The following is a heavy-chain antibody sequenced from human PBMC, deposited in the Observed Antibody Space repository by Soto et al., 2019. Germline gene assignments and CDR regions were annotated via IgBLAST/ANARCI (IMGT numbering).Heavy chain of an antibody. CDR1: GFTFSSYA. Sequence: QVQLVESGGGVVQPGRSLRLSCAASGFTFSSYAMHWVRQAPGKGLEWVAVISYDGSNKYYADSVKGRFTISRDNSKNTLYLQMNSLRAEDTAVNYCARDNVVVVAASPHYWGQGTLVTVSS. CDR2: ISYDGSNK. D-gene: IGHD2-15*01. J-gene: IGHJ4*02. V-gene: IGHV3-30-3*01. CDR3: ARDNVVVVAASPHY.